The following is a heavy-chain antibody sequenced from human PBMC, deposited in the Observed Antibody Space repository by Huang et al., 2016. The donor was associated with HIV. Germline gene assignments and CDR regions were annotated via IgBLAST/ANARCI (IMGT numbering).Heavy chain of an antibody. CDR2: INPNSGGK. CDR3: ARDFYRFLVAPGES. CDR1: GFFLSAFY. D-gene: IGHD5-12*01. J-gene: IGHJ4*02. Sequence: QVQLVQSGAEVQKPGASVKVSCKASGFFLSAFYMHWVRQGPGQGLEWMGWINPNSGGKHRSQKFQGRLTMTRDTSISTIYMELSSLRSDDTAVYYCARDFYRFLVAPGESWGQGTLVTVSS. V-gene: IGHV1-2*02.